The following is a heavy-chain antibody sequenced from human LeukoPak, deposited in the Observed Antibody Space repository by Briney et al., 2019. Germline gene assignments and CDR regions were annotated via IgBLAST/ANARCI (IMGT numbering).Heavy chain of an antibody. J-gene: IGHJ6*02. D-gene: IGHD2-15*01. CDR1: GFTFSSYS. Sequence: PGGSLRLSCAASGFTFSSYSMSWVRQAPGKGLEWVSSISSSSSYIYYADSVKGRFTISRDNAKNSLYLQMNSLRAEDTAVYYCARGIDLGYCSGGSCYSPDYYGMDVWGQGTTVTVSS. CDR3: ARGIDLGYCSGGSCYSPDYYGMDV. V-gene: IGHV3-21*01. CDR2: ISSSSSYI.